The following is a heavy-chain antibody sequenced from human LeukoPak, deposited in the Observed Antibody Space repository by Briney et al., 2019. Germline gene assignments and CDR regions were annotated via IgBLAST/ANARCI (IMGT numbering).Heavy chain of an antibody. CDR2: IYYSGST. J-gene: IGHJ5*02. CDR1: GGSISSYY. Sequence: SETLSLNCTVSGGSISSYYWSWIRQPPGKGLEWIGYIYYSGSTNYNPSLKSRVTISVDTSKNQFSLKLSSVTAADTAVYYCARQRTKRNWFDPWGQGTLVTVSS. D-gene: IGHD2-8*01. V-gene: IGHV4-59*08. CDR3: ARQRTKRNWFDP.